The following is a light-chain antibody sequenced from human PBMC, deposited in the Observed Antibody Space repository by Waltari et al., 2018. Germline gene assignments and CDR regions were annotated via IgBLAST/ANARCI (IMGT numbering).Light chain of an antibody. V-gene: IGKV3-11*01. Sequence: EIVLTQSPATLSLSPGERATLSCRASQSVNEYLAWYHQIPGQAPRLLIYDASNRATGIPARFSGSGSGTDFTLTISSLEPEDFAIYYCHVRSNWPPVTFGGGTKVEIK. CDR2: DAS. CDR1: QSVNEY. J-gene: IGKJ4*01. CDR3: HVRSNWPPVT.